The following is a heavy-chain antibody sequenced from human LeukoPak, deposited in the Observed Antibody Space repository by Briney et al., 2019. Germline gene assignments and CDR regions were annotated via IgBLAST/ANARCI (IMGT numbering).Heavy chain of an antibody. D-gene: IGHD3-10*01. CDR2: IYYSGST. J-gene: IGHJ4*02. Sequence: SETLSLTCTVSGGSISSYYRSWIRQPPGKGLEWIGYIYYSGSTNYNPSLKSRVTISVDTSKNQFSLKLSSVTAADTAVYYCARGENYGSGSLFDYWGQGTLVTVSS. CDR3: ARGENYGSGSLFDY. CDR1: GGSISSYY. V-gene: IGHV4-59*12.